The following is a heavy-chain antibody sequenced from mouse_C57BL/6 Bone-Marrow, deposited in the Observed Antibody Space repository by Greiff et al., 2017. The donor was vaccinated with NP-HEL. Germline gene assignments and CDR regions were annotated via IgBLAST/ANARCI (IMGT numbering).Heavy chain of an antibody. CDR1: GFTFSDYG. Sequence: EVQLVESGGGLVKPGGSLKLSCAASGFTFSDYGMHWVRQAPEKGLEWVAYISSGSSTIYYADTVKGRFTISRDNAKNTLFLHMTSLRSEDTAMYYCARSLYYYGAYWGQGTTLTVSS. CDR2: ISSGSSTI. J-gene: IGHJ2*01. CDR3: ARSLYYYGAY. D-gene: IGHD1-3*01. V-gene: IGHV5-17*01.